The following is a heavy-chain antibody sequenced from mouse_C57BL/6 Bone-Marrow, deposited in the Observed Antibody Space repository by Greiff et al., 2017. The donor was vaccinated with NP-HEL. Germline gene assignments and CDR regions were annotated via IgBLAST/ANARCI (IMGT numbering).Heavy chain of an antibody. CDR2: IDPETGGT. CDR3: TITTGY. CDR1: GYTFTDYE. Sequence: VQLKQSGAELVRPGASVTLSCKASGYTFTDYEMHWVKQTPVHGLEWIGAIDPETGGTAYNQKFKGKAILTADKSSSTAYMELRSLTSEDSAVYYCTITTGYWGQGTTLTVSS. V-gene: IGHV1-15*01. J-gene: IGHJ2*01. D-gene: IGHD1-1*01.